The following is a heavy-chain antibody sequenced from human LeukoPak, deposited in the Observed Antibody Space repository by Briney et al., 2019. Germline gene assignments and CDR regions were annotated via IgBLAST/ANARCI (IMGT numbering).Heavy chain of an antibody. J-gene: IGHJ4*02. CDR1: GYTFTSYD. Sequence: ASVKLSCKASGYTFTSYDINWVRQATGQGLEWMGWMNPNSGSTGYAQKLQGRVTITRNTSISTAYMELNGLRSEDTAVYYCARGRSTGYPYYFEYWGQGTLVTVSS. V-gene: IGHV1-8*03. D-gene: IGHD5-12*01. CDR2: MNPNSGST. CDR3: ARGRSTGYPYYFEY.